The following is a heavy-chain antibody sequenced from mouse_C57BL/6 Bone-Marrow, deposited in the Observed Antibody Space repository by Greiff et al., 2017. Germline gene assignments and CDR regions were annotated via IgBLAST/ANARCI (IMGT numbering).Heavy chain of an antibody. CDR1: GYTFTDYY. J-gene: IGHJ2*01. D-gene: IGHD2-1*01. CDR2: INPNNGGT. V-gene: IGHV1-26*01. Sequence: VQLQQSGPELVKPGASVKISCKASGYTFTDYYMNWVKQSHGKSLEWIGDINPNNGGTSYNQKFKGKATLTVDKSSSTAYMELRSLPSEDSAVYYCARWGGNSLDYWGQGTTLTVSS. CDR3: ARWGGNSLDY.